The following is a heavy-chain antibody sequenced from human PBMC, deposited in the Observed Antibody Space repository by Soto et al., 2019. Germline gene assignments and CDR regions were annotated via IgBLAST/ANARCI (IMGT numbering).Heavy chain of an antibody. CDR1: GFTFISYY. CDR2: INPTGGST. J-gene: IGHJ6*02. V-gene: IGHV1-46*01. CDR3: ARDGWGGSGSYYNKPLWYYYGMDV. D-gene: IGHD3-10*01. Sequence: GASVKVSCKASGFTFISYYMFWVRQAPGQGLEWVGIINPTGGSTSYAQKFQGRVTMTRDTSTSTVYMELSSLRSEDTAVYYCARDGWGGSGSYYNKPLWYYYGMDVWGQGTTVTVSS.